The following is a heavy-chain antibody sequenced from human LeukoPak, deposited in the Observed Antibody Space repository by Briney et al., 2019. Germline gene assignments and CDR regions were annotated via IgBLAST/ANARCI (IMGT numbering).Heavy chain of an antibody. CDR1: GYSIPSGYY. D-gene: IGHD1-1*01. J-gene: IGHJ3*02. Sequence: SDTLSLTRTVSGYSIPSGYYLGWIRQPPGQVLEWIEILYHSWGPYYNTSLKSRVSISVGTSKRQCSLKLRYVTAADTVVYYCARHRTSGTTHVFVIWGQGTVVTVSS. CDR3: ARHRTSGTTHVFVI. CDR2: LYHSWGP. V-gene: IGHV4-38-2*02.